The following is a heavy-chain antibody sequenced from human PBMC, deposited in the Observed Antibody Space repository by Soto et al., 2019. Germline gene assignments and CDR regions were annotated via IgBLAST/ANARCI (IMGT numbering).Heavy chain of an antibody. CDR1: GFPFSSYS. CDR3: ARYIPGVRYYGMDV. D-gene: IGHD2-2*01. V-gene: IGHV3-23*01. Sequence: GGSLRLSCAASGFPFSSYSMKWVRQAPGKGLEWVSLIGESGTPTYYADSVKGRFTISRDNSGDTLFLEMYSLRAEDTAVYYCARYIPGVRYYGMDVWGQGTTVTVSS. J-gene: IGHJ6*02. CDR2: IGESGTPT.